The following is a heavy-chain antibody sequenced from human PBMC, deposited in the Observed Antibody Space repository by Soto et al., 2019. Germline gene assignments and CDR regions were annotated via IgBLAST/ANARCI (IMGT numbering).Heavy chain of an antibody. Sequence: QVRLQESGPGLVKPSQTLSLTCTVSGASISSGGYYWSWIRQHPGKGLELLGYSYYSGTTYYNPSLGSRIAISVATSNQFCLKPSSVTAADTAVYYCARIPSGDYVGSSWGQGSRVSVSS. J-gene: IGHJ4*02. CDR2: SYYSGTT. CDR3: ARIPSGDYVGSS. V-gene: IGHV4-31*03. CDR1: GASISSGGYY. D-gene: IGHD4-17*01.